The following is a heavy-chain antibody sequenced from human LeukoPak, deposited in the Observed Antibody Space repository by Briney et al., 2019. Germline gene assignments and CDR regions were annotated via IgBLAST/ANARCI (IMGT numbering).Heavy chain of an antibody. J-gene: IGHJ4*02. CDR3: ARGGLYYYDSSGYYYAYDY. D-gene: IGHD3-22*01. V-gene: IGHV4-61*02. Sequence: PSETLSLTCTVSGGSLSSGSYYWSWIRQPAGKGLEWIGRIYTSGNTNYNPSLKSRVTISVDTSKNQFSLKLSSVTAADTAVYYCARGGLYYYDSSGYYYAYDYWGQGTLVTVSS. CDR2: IYTSGNT. CDR1: GGSLSSGSYY.